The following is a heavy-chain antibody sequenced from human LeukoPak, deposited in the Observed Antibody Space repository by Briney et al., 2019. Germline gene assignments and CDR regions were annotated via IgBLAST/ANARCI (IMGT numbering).Heavy chain of an antibody. J-gene: IGHJ4*02. CDR2: ISAYNGNT. Sequence: ASVKVSCKASGYTFTSYGISWVRQAPGQGLEWVGWISAYNGNTNYAQTLQGRVTMTTDTSTSTAYMELRSLRSDDTAVYYCARVSPRDDCSSTSCYGNFDYWGQGTLVTVSS. CDR1: GYTFTSYG. V-gene: IGHV1-18*04. D-gene: IGHD2-2*01. CDR3: ARVSPRDDCSSTSCYGNFDY.